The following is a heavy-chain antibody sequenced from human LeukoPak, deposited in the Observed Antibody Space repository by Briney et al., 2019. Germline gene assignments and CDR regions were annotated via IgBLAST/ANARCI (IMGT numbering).Heavy chain of an antibody. D-gene: IGHD2-2*01. J-gene: IGHJ4*02. V-gene: IGHV5-51*01. CDR2: IYPGDSDT. Sequence: GESLKISCKGSGYTFTAYWIGWVRQKPGKGLEFMGMIYPGDSDTRYSPSFQGQVTMSADKSINTAYLQWRSLQASDTATYYCARHSSSSFHYWGQGTLVTASS. CDR3: ARHSSSSFHY. CDR1: GYTFTAYW.